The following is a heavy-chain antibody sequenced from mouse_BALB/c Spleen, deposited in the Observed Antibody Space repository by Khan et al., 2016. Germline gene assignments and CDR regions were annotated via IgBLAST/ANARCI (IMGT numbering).Heavy chain of an antibody. V-gene: IGHV3-8*02. D-gene: IGHD2-12*01. CDR1: GDSITSGY. Sequence: EVQLVESGPSLVKPSQTLSLTCSVTGDSITSGYWNWFRKFPGNKLEYMGYINYSGNTYYNPVLISRLSISRGTSNRQHYLQLFPVTTEDTATYYCARSSSNDTWFAYWGQGTLVTVSA. CDR3: ARSSSNDTWFAY. J-gene: IGHJ3*01. CDR2: INYSGNT.